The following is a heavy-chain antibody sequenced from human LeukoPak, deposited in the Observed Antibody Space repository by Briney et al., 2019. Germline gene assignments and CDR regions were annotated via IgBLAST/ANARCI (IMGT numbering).Heavy chain of an antibody. J-gene: IGHJ3*02. CDR2: IKQDGSEK. Sequence: GGSLRLSCAASGFSLTTYEMNWVRQAPGKGLEWVGNIKQDGSEKYFVDSLRGRFTISRDNARNSLFLQMNSLRAEDTAVYYCARDQGAFDMWGQGTMVTVSS. CDR1: GFSLTTYE. V-gene: IGHV3-7*05. CDR3: ARDQGAFDM.